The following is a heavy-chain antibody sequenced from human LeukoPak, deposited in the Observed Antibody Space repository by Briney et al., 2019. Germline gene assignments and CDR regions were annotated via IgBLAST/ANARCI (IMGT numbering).Heavy chain of an antibody. Sequence: GGSLRLSCAASGFTVTSNYMSWVRQAPGKGLDWVSVIYSGGATKYADSVKGRFTISRDNSKNTLYLQMYSLSAEDTAVYYCARGTGDYYFDSWGQGTLVTVSS. V-gene: IGHV3-66*01. CDR2: IYSGGAT. D-gene: IGHD3-16*01. CDR3: ARGTGDYYFDS. CDR1: GFTVTSNY. J-gene: IGHJ4*02.